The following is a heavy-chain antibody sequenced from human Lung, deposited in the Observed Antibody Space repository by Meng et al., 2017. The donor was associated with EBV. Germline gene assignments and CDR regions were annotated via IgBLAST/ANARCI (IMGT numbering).Heavy chain of an antibody. D-gene: IGHD6-13*01. CDR2: VFSSGTT. CDR3: ARLIGYSSSWYPDY. CDR1: GGSFTSLSYS. Sequence: QPKLQDSGPGPVKPSETLSLTCPVSGGSFTSLSYSFGWIRQPPGKGLEWIGSVFSSGTTTYNPSLKSRVTISVDTSKNQFSLKLSSVTAADTAVYYCARLIGYSSSWYPDYWGQGTLVTASS. V-gene: IGHV4-39*07. J-gene: IGHJ4*02.